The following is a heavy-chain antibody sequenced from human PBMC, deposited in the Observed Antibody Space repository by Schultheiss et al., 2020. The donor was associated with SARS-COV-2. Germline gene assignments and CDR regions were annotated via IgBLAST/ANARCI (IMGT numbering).Heavy chain of an antibody. V-gene: IGHV4-31*01. CDR2: IYYSGST. D-gene: IGHD1-7*01. CDR1: GGSISSGGYY. Sequence: SETLSLTCTVSGGSISSGGYYWSWIRQHPGQGLEWIGYIYYSGSTYYNPSLKSLVTISVDTSKNQFSLKLSSVTAADTAVYYCARGVNWNYYFDYWGQGTLVTVS. J-gene: IGHJ4*02. CDR3: ARGVNWNYYFDY.